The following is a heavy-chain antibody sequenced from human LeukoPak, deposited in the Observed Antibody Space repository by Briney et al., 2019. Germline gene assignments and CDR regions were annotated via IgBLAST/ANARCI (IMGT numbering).Heavy chain of an antibody. J-gene: IGHJ5*02. Sequence: ASVKVSCKASGYTFAGYYMHWVRQAPGQGLEWMGWINPKSGGTNYAQKFQGRVTMTRDTSISTAYMELSRLRSDDTAVYYCARDATYYDFWSGYKVDWFDPWGQGTLVTVSS. CDR1: GYTFAGYY. D-gene: IGHD3-3*01. V-gene: IGHV1-2*02. CDR3: ARDATYYDFWSGYKVDWFDP. CDR2: INPKSGGT.